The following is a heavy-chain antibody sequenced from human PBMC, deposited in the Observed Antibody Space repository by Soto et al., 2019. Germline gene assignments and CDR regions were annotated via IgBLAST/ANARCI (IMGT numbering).Heavy chain of an antibody. J-gene: IGHJ6*02. CDR3: ARHEYYDFWSGLRSHISYYYYGMDV. CDR2: ISGSGGST. Sequence: LRLSCAASGFTFSSYAMSWVRQAPGKGLEWVSAISGSGGSTYYADSVKGRFTISRDNSKNTLYLQMNSLRAEDTAVYYCARHEYYDFWSGLRSHISYYYYGMDVWGQGTTVPVSS. CDR1: GFTFSSYA. D-gene: IGHD3-3*01. V-gene: IGHV3-23*01.